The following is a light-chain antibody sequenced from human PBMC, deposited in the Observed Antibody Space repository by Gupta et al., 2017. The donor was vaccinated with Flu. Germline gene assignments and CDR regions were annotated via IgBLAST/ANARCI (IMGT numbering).Light chain of an antibody. V-gene: IGKV1-5*03. CDR1: QNISSW. CDR3: QHDNNCPWT. CDR2: TAS. J-gene: IGKJ1*01. Sequence: DSHMTHSPSTLPVSVGDRVTITCRASQNISSWLSWYQQKPGKAPNLLIYTASRVESGVPSRFSGSGSGTXFILTIXSRQPDDFASYYCQHDNNCPWTFGXGTKVEVK.